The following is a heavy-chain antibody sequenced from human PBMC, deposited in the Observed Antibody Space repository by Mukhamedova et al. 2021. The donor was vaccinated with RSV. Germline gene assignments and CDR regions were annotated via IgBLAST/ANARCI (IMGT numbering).Heavy chain of an antibody. Sequence: VANIKQDGSEKYYVGSVKGRFTISRDNAKNSLFLQMNSLRAEDTAVYFCARGPTRGNNTDYWGQGTLVTVSS. V-gene: IGHV3-7*01. CDR3: ARGPTRGNNTDY. D-gene: IGHD1-14*01. CDR2: IKQDGSEK. J-gene: IGHJ4*02.